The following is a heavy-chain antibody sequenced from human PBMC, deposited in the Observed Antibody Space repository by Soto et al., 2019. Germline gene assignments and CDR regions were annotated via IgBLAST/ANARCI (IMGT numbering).Heavy chain of an antibody. V-gene: IGHV5-51*01. CDR3: ARRNDYGDYYYGMDV. Sequence: GESLKICCKGSVYSFTSYWIGWVRQMAGKGLEWMGIIYPGDSDTRYSPSVQGQVTISADKSISTAYLQWSSLKASDTAMYYCARRNDYGDYYYGMDVWGQGTTVTVSS. D-gene: IGHD4-17*01. CDR1: VYSFTSYW. CDR2: IYPGDSDT. J-gene: IGHJ6*02.